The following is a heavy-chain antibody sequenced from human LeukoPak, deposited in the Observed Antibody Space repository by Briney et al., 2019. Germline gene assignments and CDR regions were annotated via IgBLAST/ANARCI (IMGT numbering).Heavy chain of an antibody. CDR3: AKLFSGSYQYYFDH. V-gene: IGHV3-33*06. J-gene: IGHJ4*02. CDR2: IWFDGSNK. D-gene: IGHD1-26*01. CDR1: GFTFSSYG. Sequence: GRSLRLSCAASGFTFSSYGMHWVRQAPGKGLEWLALIWFDGSNKFYADSVQGRFTVSRDASKVYLQMNTLRAEDTAIYYCAKLFSGSYQYYFDHWGQGALVTVSS.